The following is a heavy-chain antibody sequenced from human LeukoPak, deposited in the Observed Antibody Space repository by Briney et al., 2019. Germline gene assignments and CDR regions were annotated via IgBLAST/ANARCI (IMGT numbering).Heavy chain of an antibody. CDR3: AVAVAVKGGQNY. Sequence: TGGSLRLSCAASGFTFSNAWMSWVRQAPGKGLEWVGRIKSNTDGGTTDYPAPVKGRFIISRDDSKNTLYLQMNSLRAEDTAVYYCAVAVAVKGGQNYWGQGTLVTVSS. D-gene: IGHD6-19*01. V-gene: IGHV3-15*01. CDR2: IKSNTDGGTT. J-gene: IGHJ4*02. CDR1: GFTFSNAW.